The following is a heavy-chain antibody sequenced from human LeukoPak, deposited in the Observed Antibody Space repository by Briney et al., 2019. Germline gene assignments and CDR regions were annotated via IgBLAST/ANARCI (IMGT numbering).Heavy chain of an antibody. CDR2: INPRGGST. Sequence: ASVKVSCKASGYTFTSYYLHWVRQAPGQGLEWMGIINPRGGSTTYAQNFQGRVTMTRDTSTSTVYMELSRLRSDDTAVYYCARRAVRLLRPPDYWGQGTLVTVSS. CDR1: GYTFTSYY. J-gene: IGHJ4*02. V-gene: IGHV1-46*01. D-gene: IGHD4-17*01. CDR3: ARRAVRLLRPPDY.